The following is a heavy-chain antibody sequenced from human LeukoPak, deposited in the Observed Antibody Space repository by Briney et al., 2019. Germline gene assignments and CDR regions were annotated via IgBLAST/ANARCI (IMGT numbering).Heavy chain of an antibody. J-gene: IGHJ5*02. CDR2: IKQDGSEK. Sequence: PGGSLRLSCAASGFTFTSYWMSWVRQAPGKGLEWVANIKQDGSEKYYVDSVKGRFTISRDNPKDSLYLQMNSLRAEDTAVYYCARAHITYDSSGYYYVDWFDPWGQGTLVTVSS. D-gene: IGHD3-22*01. CDR1: GFTFTSYW. CDR3: ARAHITYDSSGYYYVDWFDP. V-gene: IGHV3-7*01.